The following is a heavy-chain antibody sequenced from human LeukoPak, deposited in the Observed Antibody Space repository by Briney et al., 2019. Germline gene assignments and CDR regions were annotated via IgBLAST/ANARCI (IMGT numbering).Heavy chain of an antibody. Sequence: GASVKVSCKASGYTFTSYYMHWVRQAPGQGLEWMGIINPSGGSTSYAQKFQGRVTMTRDTSTSTVYMELSSLRSEDTAVYYCASHPHGYEGGMDVWGQGTTVTVSS. V-gene: IGHV1-46*01. CDR2: INPSGGST. CDR3: ASHPHGYEGGMDV. D-gene: IGHD5-12*01. CDR1: GYTFTSYY. J-gene: IGHJ6*02.